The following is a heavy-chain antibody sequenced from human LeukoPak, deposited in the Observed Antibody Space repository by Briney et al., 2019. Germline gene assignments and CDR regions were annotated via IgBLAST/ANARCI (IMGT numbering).Heavy chain of an antibody. J-gene: IGHJ4*02. CDR3: ARDYYDSSGYRDY. CDR2: INPNSGGT. V-gene: IGHV1-2*02. Sequence: LVASVTVSCKASGYTFGGYYMHWVRQAPGQGLEWMGWINPNSGGTNYAQKFQGRVTITRDTSISTAYMELSRLRSDDTAVYYCARDYYDSSGYRDYWGQGTLVTVSS. D-gene: IGHD3-22*01. CDR1: GYTFGGYY.